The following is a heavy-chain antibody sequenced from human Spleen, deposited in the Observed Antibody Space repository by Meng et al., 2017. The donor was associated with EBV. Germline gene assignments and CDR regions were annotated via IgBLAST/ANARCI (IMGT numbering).Heavy chain of an antibody. V-gene: IGHV3-53*01. J-gene: IGHJ4*02. CDR1: GFTFSSNY. CDR2: IYSGGST. CDR3: AREEDTFDY. Sequence: VQLVGLGGGLITPGGSLRLSGAASGFTFSSNYMSWVRQAPGKGLGWVSVIYSGGSTYYADSVKGRFTIYRDNSKNTLYLQMNSLRAEDTAVYYCAREEDTFDYWGQGTLVTVSS. D-gene: IGHD2-15*01.